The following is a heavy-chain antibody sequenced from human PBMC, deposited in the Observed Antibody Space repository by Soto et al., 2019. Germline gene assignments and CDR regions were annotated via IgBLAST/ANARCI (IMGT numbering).Heavy chain of an antibody. V-gene: IGHV4-31*03. CDR2: IYYSGST. J-gene: IGHJ4*02. CDR1: GGSISSGGYH. CDR3: ARSGYSYGPNPLLY. Sequence: SETLSLTCTVSGGSISSGGYHWSWIRQHPGKGLEWIGYIYYSGSTYYNPSLKSRVTISVDTSKNQFSLKLSSVTAADTAVYYCARSGYSYGPNPLLYWGQGTTVTVSS. D-gene: IGHD5-18*01.